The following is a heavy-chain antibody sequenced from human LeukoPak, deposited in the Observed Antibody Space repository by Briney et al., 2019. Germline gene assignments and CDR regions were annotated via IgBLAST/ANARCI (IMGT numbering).Heavy chain of an antibody. J-gene: IGHJ4*02. D-gene: IGHD4-23*01. CDR3: ARVRDYGGYFDY. CDR2: IIPIFGTA. V-gene: IGHV1-69*01. Sequence: SVKVSCKASGGTFSSYAISWVRQAPGQGLEWMGGIIPIFGTANYAQKFQGRVTITADESTSTAYMELSSLRSEDTAVYYCARVRDYGGYFDYWGQGTLVTVSS. CDR1: GGTFSSYA.